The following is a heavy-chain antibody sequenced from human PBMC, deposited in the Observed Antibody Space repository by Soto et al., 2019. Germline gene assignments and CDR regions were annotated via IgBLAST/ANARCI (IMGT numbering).Heavy chain of an antibody. V-gene: IGHV1-8*01. D-gene: IGHD6-13*01. CDR1: GYTFTSYH. Sequence: RASVKVSCKASGYTFTSYHITWVRQASGQGLEWMGWMHPNSGETHYAPKFHGRVTMTRDTSINTAYMEVSSLTSEDTAVYYCARSVEAVGNCGYWGQGTLVTVSS. J-gene: IGHJ4*02. CDR2: MHPNSGET. CDR3: ARSVEAVGNCGY.